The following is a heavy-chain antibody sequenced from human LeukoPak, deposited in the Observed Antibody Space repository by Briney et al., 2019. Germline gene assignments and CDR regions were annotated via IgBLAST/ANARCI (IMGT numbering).Heavy chain of an antibody. Sequence: GASVKVSCKASGYTFTSYDINWVRQATGQGLEWMGCMNPNSANTGYAQKFQGRVTMTRNTSISTAYMELSSLRSEDTAVYYCARGPPESSNSDYWGQGTLVTVSS. D-gene: IGHD6-13*01. J-gene: IGHJ4*02. CDR3: ARGPPESSNSDY. CDR2: MNPNSANT. CDR1: GYTFTSYD. V-gene: IGHV1-8*01.